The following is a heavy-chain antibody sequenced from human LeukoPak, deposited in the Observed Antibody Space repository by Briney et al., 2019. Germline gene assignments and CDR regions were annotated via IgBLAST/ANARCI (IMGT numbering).Heavy chain of an antibody. J-gene: IGHJ4*01. D-gene: IGHD3-22*01. CDR2: INHSGRT. Sequence: SETLSLTCAVSGGSFSGYYWTWIRQPPGKGLEWIREINHSGRTNYNPSLKSRVIISVDTSKNQFSLKLSSVTAADTAVYYCAREGDSSGYYYLDYWGHGTLVTVSS. CDR3: AREGDSSGYYYLDY. CDR1: GGSFSGYY. V-gene: IGHV4-34*01.